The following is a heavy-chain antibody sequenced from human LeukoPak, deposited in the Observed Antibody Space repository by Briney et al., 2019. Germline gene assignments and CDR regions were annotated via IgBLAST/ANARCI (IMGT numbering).Heavy chain of an antibody. Sequence: GGSLRLSCVVSGFTFSTYSMNWVRQAPGKGLEWVSYITSSSSAKYYADSVKGRFTISRDNAENSLYLQMNSLRAEDTAVYYCTRDQEGSDYWGQGTLVTVSS. V-gene: IGHV3-48*01. CDR2: ITSSSSAK. CDR1: GFTFSTYS. CDR3: TRDQEGSDY. J-gene: IGHJ4*02.